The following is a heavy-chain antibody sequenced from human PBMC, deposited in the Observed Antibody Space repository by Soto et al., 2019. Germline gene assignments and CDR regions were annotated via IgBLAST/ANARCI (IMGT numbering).Heavy chain of an antibody. CDR1: GFTFSSYA. Sequence: GGSLRLSCAASGFTFSSYAMSWVRQAPGKGLEWVSAISGSGGSTYYADSVKGRFTISRDNSKNTLYLQMNSLRVEDTAMYYCVRENYPCGMDVWGQGTEVTVSS. V-gene: IGHV3-23*01. J-gene: IGHJ6*02. CDR2: ISGSGGST. CDR3: VRENYPCGMDV.